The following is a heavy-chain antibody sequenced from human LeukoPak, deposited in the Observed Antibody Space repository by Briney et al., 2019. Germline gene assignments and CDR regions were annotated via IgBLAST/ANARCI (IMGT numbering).Heavy chain of an antibody. V-gene: IGHV3-30*03. J-gene: IGHJ4*02. CDR1: GFTFSSYG. Sequence: GGSLRLSCAASGFTFSSYGMHWVRQAPGEGLEWVAVISYDGSNKYYADSVKGRFTISRDNSKNTLYLQMNSPRAEDTAVYYCGRLAHNAWYAIDHWGQGTLVTVSS. CDR2: ISYDGSNK. D-gene: IGHD6-13*01. CDR3: GRLAHNAWYAIDH.